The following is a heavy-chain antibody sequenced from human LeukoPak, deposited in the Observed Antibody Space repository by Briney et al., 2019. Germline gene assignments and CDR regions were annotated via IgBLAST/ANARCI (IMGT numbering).Heavy chain of an antibody. J-gene: IGHJ4*02. V-gene: IGHV3-33*01. Sequence: GGSLRLSCAASGFNFSSYGMDWVRQAPGKGLEWVTSIWFDGINIHHADSVKGRVIISRDNSKSALYLQMNSLRAEDTAICYCARDSLPMAVTGPFDHWGQGALVTVSS. CDR3: ARDSLPMAVTGPFDH. CDR2: IWFDGINI. CDR1: GFNFSSYG. D-gene: IGHD6-19*01.